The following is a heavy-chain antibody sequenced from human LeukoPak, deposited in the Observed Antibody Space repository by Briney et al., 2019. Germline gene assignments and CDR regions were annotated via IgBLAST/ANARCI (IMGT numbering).Heavy chain of an antibody. J-gene: IGHJ6*03. CDR1: GGTFSSYA. CDR2: IIPVFGTA. Sequence: GATVKLSCTASGGTFSSYAISWVRQAPGQGLEWMGGIIPVFGTANYEEKFQGRVTITTDESTSTAYMELSSLRSEGTAVYYCARSRYYAIVTGYTSYYYSYMDVWGKGTTVTVSS. CDR3: ARSRYYAIVTGYTSYYYSYMDV. D-gene: IGHD3-9*01. V-gene: IGHV1-69*05.